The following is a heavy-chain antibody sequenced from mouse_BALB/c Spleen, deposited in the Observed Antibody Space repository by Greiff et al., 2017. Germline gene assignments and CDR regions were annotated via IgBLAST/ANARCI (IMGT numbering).Heavy chain of an antibody. Sequence: EVKLVESGGGLVQPGGSRKLSCAASGFTFSSFGMHWVRQAPEKGLEWVAYISSGSSTIYYADTVKGRFTISRDNPKNTLFLQMTSLRSEDTAMYYCARGVTTVVRDAMDYWGQGTSVTVSS. CDR2: ISSGSSTI. D-gene: IGHD1-1*01. CDR3: ARGVTTVVRDAMDY. V-gene: IGHV5-17*02. J-gene: IGHJ4*01. CDR1: GFTFSSFG.